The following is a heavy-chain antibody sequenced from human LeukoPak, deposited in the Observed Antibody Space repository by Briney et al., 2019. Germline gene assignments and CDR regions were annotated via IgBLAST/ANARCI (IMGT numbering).Heavy chain of an antibody. Sequence: GGSLRLSCAASGFTFSSYGMHWVRQAPGKGLEWVAFIRYDGSNKYYADSVKGRFTISRDNAKNSLYLQMNSLRAEDTALYYCARGARGVSGYYFDYWGQGTLVTVSS. V-gene: IGHV3-30*02. D-gene: IGHD3-10*01. J-gene: IGHJ4*02. CDR2: IRYDGSNK. CDR1: GFTFSSYG. CDR3: ARGARGVSGYYFDY.